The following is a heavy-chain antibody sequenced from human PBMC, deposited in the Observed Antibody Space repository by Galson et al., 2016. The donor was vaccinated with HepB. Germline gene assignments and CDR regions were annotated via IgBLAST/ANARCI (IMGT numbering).Heavy chain of an antibody. CDR1: GYTFTDYY. CDR3: ARAGIDGVYCSGRSCSHFDC. CDR2: ISNSGGT. J-gene: IGHJ4*02. Sequence: CKASGYTFTDYYIHWVRQAPGQGLEWMGWISNSGGTKYAQKFQGWVTMTRDTSISTAYMELSRLRSDDTAVYYCARAGIDGVYCSGRSCSHFDCWGQGTLVSVPS. V-gene: IGHV1-2*04. D-gene: IGHD2-15*01.